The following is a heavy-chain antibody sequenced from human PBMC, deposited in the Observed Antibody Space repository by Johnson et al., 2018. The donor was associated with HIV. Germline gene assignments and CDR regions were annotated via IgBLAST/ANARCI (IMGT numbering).Heavy chain of an antibody. D-gene: IGHD3-22*01. Sequence: VQLVESGGTVVQPGGSLRLSCETSGFPYSSFAMSWVRQAPGKGLEWLSRISGRGDNIYSADSVTGRFSITRYNSKNMLYLQMDSLRVEDTAVYCAKETRDSRSAFDIWGQGTMVTVSS. CDR1: GFPYSSFA. V-gene: IGHV3-23*04. CDR2: ISGRGDNI. CDR3: AKETRDSRSAFDI. J-gene: IGHJ3*02.